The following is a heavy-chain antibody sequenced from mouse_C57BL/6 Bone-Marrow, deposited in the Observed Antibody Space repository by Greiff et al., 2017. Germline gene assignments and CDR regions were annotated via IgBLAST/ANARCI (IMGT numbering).Heavy chain of an antibody. CDR2: ISDGGSYT. J-gene: IGHJ3*01. CDR3: ARENDYAWFAY. Sequence: EVQGVESGGGLVKPGGSLKLSCAASGFTFSSYAMSWVRQTPEKRLEWVATISDGGSYTYYPDNVKGRFTISRDNAKNTLYMQMSPLKSESTGMYCCARENDYAWFAYWGQGTLVTVSA. D-gene: IGHD2-4*01. CDR1: GFTFSSYA. V-gene: IGHV5-4*01.